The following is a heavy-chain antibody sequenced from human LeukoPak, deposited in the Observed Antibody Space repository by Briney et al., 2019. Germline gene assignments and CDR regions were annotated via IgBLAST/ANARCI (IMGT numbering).Heavy chain of an antibody. CDR1: GFTFSNYW. V-gene: IGHV3-74*01. D-gene: IGHD3-9*01. CDR2: INTDGSST. CDR3: ARVDILTGYLDY. Sequence: GGSLRLPCAASGFTFSNYWMHWVRQAPGKGLVWVSRINTDGSSTKYADFVKGRFTISRDNAKNTLYLQMNSLRAEDTAVYYCARVDILTGYLDYWGQGTLVTVSS. J-gene: IGHJ4*02.